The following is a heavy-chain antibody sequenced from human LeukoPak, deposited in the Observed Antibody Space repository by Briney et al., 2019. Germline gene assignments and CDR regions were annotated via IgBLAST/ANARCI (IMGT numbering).Heavy chain of an antibody. CDR1: GFTFSNTW. Sequence: GGSLRLSCAASGFTFSNTWMNWVRQAPGKGLEWVGRIQSKTDGGTTEYAAPVKGRFTISRDDSKTTLYLQMNSLKTEDTAVYYCATLTVRGVINIWGQGTLVTVPS. D-gene: IGHD3-10*01. J-gene: IGHJ4*02. CDR3: ATLTVRGVINI. V-gene: IGHV3-15*01. CDR2: IQSKTDGGTT.